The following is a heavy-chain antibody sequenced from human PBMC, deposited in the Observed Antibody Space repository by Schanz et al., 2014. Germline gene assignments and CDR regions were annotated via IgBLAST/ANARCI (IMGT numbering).Heavy chain of an antibody. CDR1: GFAVDNYY. V-gene: IGHV3-53*01. J-gene: IGHJ4*02. CDR3: ARIGGSVFDY. CDR2: IFTDGRT. Sequence: EVQLVESGGGLVQPGGSLRLSCATSGFAVDNYYMSCVRQAPGRGLEWVSIIFTDGRTYYADSVKGRFTISRDNAKNSLFLQMNSLRAEDTAVYYCARIGGSVFDYWAQGTLVTVSS. D-gene: IGHD3-10*01.